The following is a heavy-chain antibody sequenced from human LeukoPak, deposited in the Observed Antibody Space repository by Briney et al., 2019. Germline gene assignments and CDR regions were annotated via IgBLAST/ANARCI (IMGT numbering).Heavy chain of an antibody. CDR3: ARAVGDSDAFDI. CDR1: GFTFSSYD. CDR2: IGTAGDT. J-gene: IGHJ3*02. D-gene: IGHD1-26*01. Sequence: GGSLRLSCAASGFTFSSYDMHWVRQATGKGLEWVSAIGTAGDTYYPGSVKGRFTISRENAKNSLYLQMNSLRAGDTAVYYCARAVGDSDAFDIWGQGTMVTVSS. V-gene: IGHV3-13*04.